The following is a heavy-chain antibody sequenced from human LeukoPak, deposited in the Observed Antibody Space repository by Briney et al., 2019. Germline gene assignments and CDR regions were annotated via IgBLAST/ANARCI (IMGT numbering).Heavy chain of an antibody. Sequence: GGSLRLSCAASGFTSITPWMYWVRQAPGKGLVWVSLINIDGSTTSYADSVKGRFTNSRDNAKNTLFLQMDSLRGEDTAVYYCASRVVTSFDYWGQGTLVTVSS. CDR1: GFTSITPW. D-gene: IGHD4-23*01. CDR3: ASRVVTSFDY. V-gene: IGHV3-74*01. J-gene: IGHJ4*02. CDR2: INIDGSTT.